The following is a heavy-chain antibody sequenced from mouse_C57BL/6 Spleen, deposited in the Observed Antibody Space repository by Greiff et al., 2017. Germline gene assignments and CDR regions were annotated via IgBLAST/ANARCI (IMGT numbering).Heavy chain of an antibody. V-gene: IGHV1-42*01. CDR2: INPSTGGT. CDR1: GYSFTGYY. Sequence: EVQLQQSGPELVKPGASVKISCKASGYSFTGYYMNWVKQSPEKSLEWIGEINPSTGGTTYNQKFKAKATLTVDKSSSTAYMQLKSLTSEDSAVYYCARGTAPFADWGQGTLVTVSA. D-gene: IGHD3-3*01. J-gene: IGHJ3*01. CDR3: ARGTAPFAD.